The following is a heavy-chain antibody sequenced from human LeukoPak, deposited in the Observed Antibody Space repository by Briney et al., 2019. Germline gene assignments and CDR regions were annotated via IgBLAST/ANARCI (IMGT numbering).Heavy chain of an antibody. CDR1: GFSFSNYF. J-gene: IGHJ4*02. CDR3: AREASGNYHVFDS. D-gene: IGHD1-26*01. CDR2: ITNSGRST. Sequence: PGGSLRLSCGASGFSFSNYFMSRLPQAPGKGLEWVSYITNSGRSTNYADAVKGRFTISRDNAKKSVYLEMTDLRAEDTAVYYCAREASGNYHVFDSWGQGTLVTVSS. V-gene: IGHV3-11*04.